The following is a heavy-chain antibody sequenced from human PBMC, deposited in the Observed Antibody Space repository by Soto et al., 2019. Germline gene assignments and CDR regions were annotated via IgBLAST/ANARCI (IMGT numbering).Heavy chain of an antibody. J-gene: IGHJ3*02. CDR1: GFTFSDYY. Sequence: QVQLVESGGGLVEPGGSLRLSCAASGFTFSDYYMTWIRQAPGKGLEWVSYISGTSYYTNYADSVKGRFIISRNNAKNSLFLQLTSLRAEDTAVYFCARARSTGRDDAFDIWGHGTVLPVSS. V-gene: IGHV3-11*05. CDR3: ARARSTGRDDAFDI. CDR2: ISGTSYYT. D-gene: IGHD2-8*02.